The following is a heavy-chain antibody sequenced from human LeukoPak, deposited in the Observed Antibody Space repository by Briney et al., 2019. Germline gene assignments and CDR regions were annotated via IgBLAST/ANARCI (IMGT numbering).Heavy chain of an antibody. Sequence: GGSLRLSCAASGFTFSSYWMSWVRQAPGKGLEWVANIKQGGSEKYYVDSVKGRFTISRDNAKNSLYLQMNSLRAEDTAVYYCARDQYGDYVGDYFDYWGQGTLVTVSS. J-gene: IGHJ4*02. CDR2: IKQGGSEK. V-gene: IGHV3-7*01. D-gene: IGHD4-17*01. CDR1: GFTFSSYW. CDR3: ARDQYGDYVGDYFDY.